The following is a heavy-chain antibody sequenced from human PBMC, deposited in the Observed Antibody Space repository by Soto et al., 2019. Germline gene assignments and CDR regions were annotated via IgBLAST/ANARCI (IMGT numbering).Heavy chain of an antibody. J-gene: IGHJ5*02. V-gene: IGHV2-5*01. CDR2: IYWNDEE. CDR3: AHEGFGSDNWFDA. D-gene: IGHD3-10*01. Sequence: QITLKESGPTLVTPTQTLTLTCTFSGFSLTTTGLGVAWIRQPPGKALEWLALIYWNDEERYRPSLRSRLTITKDPSKNQVVLTMTDMDPVDTATYYCAHEGFGSDNWFDAWGQGTLVIVSS. CDR1: GFSLTTTGLG.